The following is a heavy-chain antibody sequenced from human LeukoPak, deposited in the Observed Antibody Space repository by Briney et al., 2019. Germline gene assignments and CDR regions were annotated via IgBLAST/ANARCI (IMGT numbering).Heavy chain of an antibody. D-gene: IGHD4-17*01. CDR1: GFIFSDYY. J-gene: IGHJ4*02. Sequence: PGGSLRLSCAVSGFIFSDYYMSWIRQAPGKGLEWVSYISSSGSTIYYADSVKGRFTISRDNAKNSLYLQMNSLRAEDTAVYYCARRLRRNYFDYWGQGTLVTVSS. CDR3: ARRLRRNYFDY. V-gene: IGHV3-11*04. CDR2: ISSSGSTI.